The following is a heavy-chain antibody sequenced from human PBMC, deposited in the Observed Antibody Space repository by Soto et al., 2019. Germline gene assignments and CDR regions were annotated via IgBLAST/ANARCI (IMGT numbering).Heavy chain of an antibody. D-gene: IGHD5-12*01. CDR1: GYSFTNYG. CDR3: ARGGSGYNEIDY. CDR2: ISPYNGDT. J-gene: IGHJ4*02. Sequence: QVQLVQCGAEVQKPGASVKVSCKTSGYSFTNYGISWVRQAPGQGLEWMGWISPYNGDTKYAERLQGRVTMTADSSTTTAYMELGSLTSDDTAVYYCARGGSGYNEIDYWGQGTLVTVSS. V-gene: IGHV1-18*01.